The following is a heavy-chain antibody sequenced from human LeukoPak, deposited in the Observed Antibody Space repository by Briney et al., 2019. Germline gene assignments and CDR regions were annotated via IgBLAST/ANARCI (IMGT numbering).Heavy chain of an antibody. V-gene: IGHV3-21*01. Sequence: GGSLRLSCAASGFTFSSYSVNWVRQAPGKGLEWVSSISSSSSYIYYADSVKGRFTISRDNAKNSLYLQMNSLRAEDTAVYYCARSAGYYGSGSYYQGVRYFDYWGQGTLVTVSS. J-gene: IGHJ4*02. D-gene: IGHD3-10*01. CDR1: GFTFSSYS. CDR3: ARSAGYYGSGSYYQGVRYFDY. CDR2: ISSSSSYI.